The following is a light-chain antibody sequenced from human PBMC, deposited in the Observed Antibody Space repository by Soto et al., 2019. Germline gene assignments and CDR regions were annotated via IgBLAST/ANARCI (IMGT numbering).Light chain of an antibody. CDR2: KNF. V-gene: IGLV1-44*01. CDR1: TSNIGNHP. CDR3: TAWDDSLDGVI. J-gene: IGLJ2*01. Sequence: QSVLTQPPSVSGSPGQRVTISCSGSTSNIGNHPVNWYQQLPGTAPKLLIYKNFERTSGVPDRFSGSKSGTSASLAISGLQSDDEADYHCTAWDDSLDGVIFGGGTKLTVL.